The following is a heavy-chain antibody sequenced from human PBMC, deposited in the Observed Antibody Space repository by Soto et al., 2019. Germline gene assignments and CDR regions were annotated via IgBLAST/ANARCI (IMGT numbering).Heavy chain of an antibody. Sequence: SETLSLTCTVSGGSISSYYWSWIRQPPGKGLEWIGYIYYRGYTNYNPSLKSRVTISVDTSKNQFSLKLSSVTAADTAVYYCATAARRAGNFDCWGQGTVVTVSS. CDR1: GGSISSYY. CDR3: ATAARRAGNFDC. V-gene: IGHV4-59*01. J-gene: IGHJ4*02. CDR2: IYYRGYT. D-gene: IGHD6-6*01.